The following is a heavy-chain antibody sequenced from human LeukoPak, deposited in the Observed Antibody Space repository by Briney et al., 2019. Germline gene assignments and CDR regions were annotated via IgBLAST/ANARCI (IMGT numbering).Heavy chain of an antibody. CDR2: INPNSGGT. Sequence: VKVSCKASGYTFTGYYMHWVRQAPGQGLEWMGWINPNSGGTNYAQKFQGRVTMTRDTSTSTVYMELSSLRSEDTAVYYCAREEGGSAFDIWGQGTMVTVSS. CDR1: GYTFTGYY. CDR3: AREEGGSAFDI. J-gene: IGHJ3*02. D-gene: IGHD3-16*01. V-gene: IGHV1-2*02.